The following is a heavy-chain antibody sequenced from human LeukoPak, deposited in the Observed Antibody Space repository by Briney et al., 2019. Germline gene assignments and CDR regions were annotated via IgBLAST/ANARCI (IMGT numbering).Heavy chain of an antibody. CDR2: INPNSGGT. J-gene: IGHJ4*02. Sequence: ASVKVSCKASGYTFTGYYMHWVRQAPGQGLEWMGWINPNSGGTNYAQKFQGRVTMTRDTSTSTVYMELSSLRSEDTAVYYCARGRRQWLVLADGTNFDYWGQGTLVTVSS. CDR1: GYTFTGYY. V-gene: IGHV1-2*02. CDR3: ARGRRQWLVLADGTNFDY. D-gene: IGHD6-19*01.